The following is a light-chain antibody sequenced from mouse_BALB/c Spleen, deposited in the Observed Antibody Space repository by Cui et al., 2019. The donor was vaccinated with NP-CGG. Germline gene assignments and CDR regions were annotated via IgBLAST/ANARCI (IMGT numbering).Light chain of an antibody. V-gene: IGLV1*01. CDR3: ALWYSNHWV. CDR1: TGAVTTSNY. Sequence: QAVVTPESALTTSPGETATLTCRSSTGAVTTSNYANWVQEKPDHLFTGLIGGTNNRAPGVPARFSGSLIGDKAALTITGAQTEDEAIYFCALWYSNHWVFGGGTKLTVL. CDR2: GTN. J-gene: IGLJ1*01.